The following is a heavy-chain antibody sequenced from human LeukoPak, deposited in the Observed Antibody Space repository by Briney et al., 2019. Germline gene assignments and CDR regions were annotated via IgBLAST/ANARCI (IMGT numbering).Heavy chain of an antibody. V-gene: IGHV3-23*01. D-gene: IGHD3-3*01. CDR2: ISGSGGGT. J-gene: IGHJ6*03. CDR3: AKGKSRGVVITTYYYYYIDV. CDR1: GFTFSSYA. Sequence: PGGSLRLSCAASGFTFSSYAMSWVRQAPGKGLEWVSAISGSGGGTYYADSVKGRFTISRDNSKNTLYLQMNSLRAEDTAVYYCAKGKSRGVVITTYYYYYIDVWGKGTTVTVSS.